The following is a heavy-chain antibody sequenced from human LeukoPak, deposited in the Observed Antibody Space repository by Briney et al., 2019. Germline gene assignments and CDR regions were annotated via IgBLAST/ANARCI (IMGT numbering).Heavy chain of an antibody. CDR3: ARDRRGGKSYYFHGMDV. Sequence: GGSLRLSCAVSGFTFRDYRMAWVRQAPGKGLEWVANINLDGSEKDYVDSVKGRFTISRDNAKNSLYLQMSSLRGEDTAVYYCARDRRGGKSYYFHGMDVWGQGTTVTVSS. J-gene: IGHJ6*02. CDR2: INLDGSEK. CDR1: GFTFRDYR. D-gene: IGHD3-10*01. V-gene: IGHV3-7*01.